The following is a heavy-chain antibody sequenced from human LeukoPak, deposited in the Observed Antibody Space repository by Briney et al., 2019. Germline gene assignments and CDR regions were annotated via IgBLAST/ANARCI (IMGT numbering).Heavy chain of an antibody. CDR1: GFTFSSYS. V-gene: IGHV3-30*02. D-gene: IGHD1-7*01. J-gene: IGHJ4*02. Sequence: PGGSLRLSCAASGFTFSSYSMNWVGQAPGKGLEWVSFIRYDGSNKYYADSVKGRFTISRDNSKTTLYLQMNSLRAEDTAVYYCAKVYLLTGTTYDYWGQGTLVTVSS. CDR3: AKVYLLTGTTYDY. CDR2: IRYDGSNK.